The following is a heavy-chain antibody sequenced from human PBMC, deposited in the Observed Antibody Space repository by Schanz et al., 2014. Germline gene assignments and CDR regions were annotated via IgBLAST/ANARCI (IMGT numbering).Heavy chain of an antibody. V-gene: IGHV3-23*01. Sequence: EVHLLESGGGLVEPGGSLRLSCATSGFSLDIFAVSWVRQAPGKGLEWVSSFNDGGVNKYYADSVKSRFTISRDNSRNTLYLQMSSLRAEDTAVYYCARDGYSVVVISPTESFDIWGQGTMVTVSP. J-gene: IGHJ3*02. D-gene: IGHD2-21*01. CDR2: FNDGGVNK. CDR3: ARDGYSVVVISPTESFDI. CDR1: GFSLDIFA.